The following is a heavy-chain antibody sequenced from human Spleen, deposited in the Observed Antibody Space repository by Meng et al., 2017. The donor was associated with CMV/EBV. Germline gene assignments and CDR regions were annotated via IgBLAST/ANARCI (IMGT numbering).Heavy chain of an antibody. J-gene: IGHJ5*02. D-gene: IGHD6-13*01. CDR2: ISAYNGNT. Sequence: ASVKVSCKASGYTFTSYGISWVRQAPGQGLEWMGWISAYNGNTNYAQKLQGRVTMTTDTSTSTAYMELRSLRSDDTAVYYCARDRNRIAAADNNWFDPWGQGTLVTVSS. V-gene: IGHV1-18*01. CDR3: ARDRNRIAAADNNWFDP. CDR1: GYTFTSYG.